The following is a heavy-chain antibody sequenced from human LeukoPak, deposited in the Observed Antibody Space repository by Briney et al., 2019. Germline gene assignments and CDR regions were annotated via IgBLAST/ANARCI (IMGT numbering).Heavy chain of an antibody. J-gene: IGHJ4*02. CDR3: AGGGSRIVVVVAARKPHYFDY. Sequence: SETLSLTCAVYGGSFSGYYWSWIRQPPGKGLEWIGEISHSGSTNNNPSLKSRVTISVDTSKNQFSLKLSSVTAADTAVYYCAGGGSRIVVVVAARKPHYFDYWGQGTLVTVSS. V-gene: IGHV4-34*01. CDR2: ISHSGST. D-gene: IGHD2-15*01. CDR1: GGSFSGYY.